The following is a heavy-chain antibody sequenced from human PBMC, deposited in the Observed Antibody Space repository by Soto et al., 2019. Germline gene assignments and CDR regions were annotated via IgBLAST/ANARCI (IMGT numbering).Heavy chain of an antibody. V-gene: IGHV3-21*01. D-gene: IGHD2-2*01. CDR3: ARGGTTTRRLDY. J-gene: IGHJ4*02. CDR2: ISNSGTSI. CDR1: GFSFSSSS. Sequence: GGSLRLSCAASGFSFSSSSMQWVRQAPGKGLEWVSAISNSGTSIFYADSVKGRFTISRDNAKNSLYLQLNNLRAEDTAVYYCARGGTTTRRLDYWGQGTRATAS.